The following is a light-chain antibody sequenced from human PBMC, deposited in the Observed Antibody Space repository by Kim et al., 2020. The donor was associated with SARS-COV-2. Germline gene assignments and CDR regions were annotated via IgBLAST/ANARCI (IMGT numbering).Light chain of an antibody. Sequence: VSPGERVTLSCRATKRVNDNLAWYQQKPGQPPRLLVYGGSVTPTYIPARFSGSGSKTEYTLTVTSLQSEDFAIYYCQQYDEWPWTFGQGTKVDIK. CDR2: GGS. V-gene: IGKV3-15*01. J-gene: IGKJ1*01. CDR1: KRVNDN. CDR3: QQYDEWPWT.